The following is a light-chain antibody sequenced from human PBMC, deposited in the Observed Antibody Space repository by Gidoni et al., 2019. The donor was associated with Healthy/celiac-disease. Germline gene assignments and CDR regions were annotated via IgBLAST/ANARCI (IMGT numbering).Light chain of an antibody. V-gene: IGLV2-11*01. CDR2: DVS. CDR1: SSDVGGYNY. J-gene: IGLJ2*01. CDR3: CSYAGSVV. Sequence: SALTQPRPVSGSPGQSVPIPCTGTSSDVGGYNYVSWYQQHPGKAPKLMIYDVSKRPSGVPDRFSGSKSGNTASLTISGLQAEDEADYYCCSYAGSVVFGGGTKLTVL.